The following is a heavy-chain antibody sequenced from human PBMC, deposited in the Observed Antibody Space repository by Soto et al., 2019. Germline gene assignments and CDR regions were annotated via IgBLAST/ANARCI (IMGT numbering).Heavy chain of an antibody. Sequence: QVQLVQSGAEVKQPGASVKVSCKASGYTVTSYDINWVRQATGQGLEWMGWMNPNSGNTGYAQKFQGRVTVNRNTSISTADLELSSLRSEDTAVYYCARWPDGYYYYGMDVWGQGTTVTVSS. J-gene: IGHJ6*02. CDR2: MNPNSGNT. CDR1: GYTVTSYD. CDR3: ARWPDGYYYYGMDV. V-gene: IGHV1-8*01.